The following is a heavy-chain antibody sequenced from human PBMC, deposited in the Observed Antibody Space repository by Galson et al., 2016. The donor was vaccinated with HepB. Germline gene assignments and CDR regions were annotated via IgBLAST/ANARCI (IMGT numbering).Heavy chain of an antibody. Sequence: ETLSLTCTVSGDSISRSSYYWGWIRQPPGKGLEWIGSVYYSGNSDYNPSLKTRVTISIHTSKNQFSLNLNSVTAADTAVYSCARHRRVGAYSNYFDYWGQGALVTVSS. CDR1: GDSISRSSYY. J-gene: IGHJ4*02. CDR2: VYYSGNS. D-gene: IGHD1-26*01. V-gene: IGHV4-39*01. CDR3: ARHRRVGAYSNYFDY.